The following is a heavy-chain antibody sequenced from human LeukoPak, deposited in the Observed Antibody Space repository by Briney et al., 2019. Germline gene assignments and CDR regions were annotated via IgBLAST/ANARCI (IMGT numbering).Heavy chain of an antibody. CDR3: ARGVVAAAGTVDY. V-gene: IGHV1-69*05. Sequence: GASEKVSCKASGGTFSSYAISWVRQAPGQGLEWMGGIIPIFGTANYAQKFQGRVTITTDESTSTAYMELSSLRSEDTAVYYCARGVVAAAGTVDYWGQGTLVTVSS. CDR2: IIPIFGTA. D-gene: IGHD6-13*01. CDR1: GGTFSSYA. J-gene: IGHJ4*02.